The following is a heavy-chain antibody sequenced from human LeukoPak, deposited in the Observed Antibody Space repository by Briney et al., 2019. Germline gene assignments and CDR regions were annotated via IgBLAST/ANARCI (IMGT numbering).Heavy chain of an antibody. D-gene: IGHD6-6*01. CDR1: GGSFSGYY. J-gene: IGHJ6*03. V-gene: IGHV4-34*01. CDR3: AGVSSSSGRYYYYYMDV. CDR2: INHSGST. Sequence: SETLSLTCAVYGGSFSGYYWSWIRHPPGKGLQWIGEINHSGSTNYNPSLKSRVTISVDTSKNQFSLKLSSVTAADTAVYYCAGVSSSSGRYYYYYMDVWGKGTTVTVSS.